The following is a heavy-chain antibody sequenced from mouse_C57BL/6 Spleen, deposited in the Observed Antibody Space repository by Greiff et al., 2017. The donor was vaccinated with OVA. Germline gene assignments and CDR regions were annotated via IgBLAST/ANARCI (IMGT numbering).Heavy chain of an antibody. D-gene: IGHD1-1*01. Sequence: QVQLQQSGAELVKPGASVKISCKASGYAFSSYWMNWVKQRPGKGLEWIGQIYPGDGDTNYNGKFKGKATLTADKSSSTAYMQLSSLTSEDSAVYFWARDYYGSSYVIDAMDYWGQGTSVTVSS. CDR2: IYPGDGDT. J-gene: IGHJ4*01. V-gene: IGHV1-80*01. CDR3: ARDYYGSSYVIDAMDY. CDR1: GYAFSSYW.